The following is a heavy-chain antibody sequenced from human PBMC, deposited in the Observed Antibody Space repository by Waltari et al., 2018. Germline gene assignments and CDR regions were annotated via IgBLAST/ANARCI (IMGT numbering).Heavy chain of an antibody. V-gene: IGHV1-8*01. D-gene: IGHD2-21*02. CDR1: GYTFTSYD. J-gene: IGHJ4*02. Sequence: QVQLVQSGAEVKKPGASVKVSCKASGYTFTSYDINWVRQATGQGLEWMGWMNPNSGNTGYAQKFQGRVTMTRNTSISTSYMELSSLRSEDTAVYYCARAASSGMSEGGDVWGQGTLVTVSS. CDR3: ARAASSGMSEGGDV. CDR2: MNPNSGNT.